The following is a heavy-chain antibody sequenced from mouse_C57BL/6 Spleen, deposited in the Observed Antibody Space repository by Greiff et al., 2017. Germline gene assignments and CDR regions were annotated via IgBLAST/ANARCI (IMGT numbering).Heavy chain of an antibody. CDR3: TRELGPGGWYFDV. Sequence: EVNVVESGEGLVKPGGSLKLSCAASGFTFSSYAMSWVRQTPEKRLEWVAYISSGGDYIYYADTVKGRFTISRDTARNTLYLQMSSLKSEDTAMYYCTRELGPGGWYFDVWGTGTTVTVSS. CDR2: ISSGGDYI. CDR1: GFTFSSYA. J-gene: IGHJ1*03. D-gene: IGHD4-1*01. V-gene: IGHV5-9-1*02.